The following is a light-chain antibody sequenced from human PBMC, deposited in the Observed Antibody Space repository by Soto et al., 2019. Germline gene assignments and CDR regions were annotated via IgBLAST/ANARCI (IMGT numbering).Light chain of an antibody. J-gene: IGLJ1*01. Sequence: VLTQPPSASGSPGQSITISCTGTSSDVGGYNFVSWYQQHPGRAPKLLIYEVSRRPSGVSNRFSGSKSGDTASLTISGLQAEDEADYYCYSYRGYYTRVFGTGTKVTVL. V-gene: IGLV2-14*01. CDR3: YSYRGYYTRV. CDR2: EVS. CDR1: SSDVGGYNF.